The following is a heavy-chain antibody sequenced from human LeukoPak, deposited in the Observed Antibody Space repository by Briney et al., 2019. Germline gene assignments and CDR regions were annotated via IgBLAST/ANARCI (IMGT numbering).Heavy chain of an antibody. D-gene: IGHD6-13*01. CDR1: GFTVSSSY. V-gene: IGHV3-66*01. Sequence: GGSLRLSCAASGFTVSSSYMSWVRQAPGKGLEWVSIISSAGTTYYADSVKGRFTIPRDNSKNTVYLQVNSLRDEDTAVYYCARDLEAANTYYFDYWGQGTMVTVSS. CDR3: ARDLEAANTYYFDY. CDR2: ISSAGTT. J-gene: IGHJ4*02.